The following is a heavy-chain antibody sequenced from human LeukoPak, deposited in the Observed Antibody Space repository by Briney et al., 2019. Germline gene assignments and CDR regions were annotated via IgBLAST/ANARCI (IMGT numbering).Heavy chain of an antibody. D-gene: IGHD6-19*01. CDR2: INPSGGST. J-gene: IGHJ3*02. Sequence: GASVKVSCKASGYTFTSYYMHWVRQAPGQGLEWMGIINPSGGSTSYAQKFQGRVTMTRDMSTSTVYMELSSLRSEDTAVYYCARLQTGWEDAFDIWGQGTMVTVSS. V-gene: IGHV1-46*01. CDR1: GYTFTSYY. CDR3: ARLQTGWEDAFDI.